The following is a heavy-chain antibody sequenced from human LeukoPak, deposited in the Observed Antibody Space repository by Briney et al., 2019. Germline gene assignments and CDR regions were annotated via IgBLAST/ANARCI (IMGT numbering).Heavy chain of an antibody. Sequence: SETLSLTCPVSGGSISSGSYYWSWIRQPAGKGLEWIGRIYTSGSTNYNPSLKSRVTISVDTSKNQFSLKLSSVTAADTAVYYGARVGSDYYGSGSYYTHYYMDVWGKGTTVIVSS. CDR2: IYTSGST. CDR3: ARVGSDYYGSGSYYTHYYMDV. D-gene: IGHD3-10*01. CDR1: GGSISSGSYY. V-gene: IGHV4-61*02. J-gene: IGHJ6*03.